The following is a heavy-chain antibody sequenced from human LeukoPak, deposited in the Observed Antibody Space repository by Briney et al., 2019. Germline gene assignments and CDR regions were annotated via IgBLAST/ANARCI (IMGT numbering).Heavy chain of an antibody. CDR1: GYSFTSYW. CDR3: ARIVVVPAPHWYFDL. J-gene: IGHJ2*01. V-gene: IGHV5-51*01. Sequence: PGESLKISCKGSGYSFTSYWIGWVRQMPGKGLEWMVIIHPGDSDTRYSPSFQGQVTILVDKSISTAYLQWSRLRASDTAMYYCARIVVVPAPHWYFDLWGRGTLVTVSS. D-gene: IGHD2-21*02. CDR2: IHPGDSDT.